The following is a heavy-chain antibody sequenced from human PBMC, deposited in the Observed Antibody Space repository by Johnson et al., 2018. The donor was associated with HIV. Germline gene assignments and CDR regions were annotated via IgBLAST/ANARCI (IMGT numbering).Heavy chain of an antibody. D-gene: IGHD2-15*01. CDR1: GFTFSSYA. CDR2: ISYDGSNK. CDR3: ARKVVVVAAAAGDAFDI. J-gene: IGHJ3*02. Sequence: QEQLVESGGGVVQPGRSLRLSCVASGFTFSSYAMHWVRQAPGKGLEWVAVISYDGSNKYYADSVKGRFTISRDNSKNTLYLQMNSLRAEDTAVYYCARKVVVVAAAAGDAFDIWGQGTMVTVSS. V-gene: IGHV3-30-3*01.